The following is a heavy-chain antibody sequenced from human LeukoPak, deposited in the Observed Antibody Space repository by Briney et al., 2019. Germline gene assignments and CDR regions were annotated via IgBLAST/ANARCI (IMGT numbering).Heavy chain of an antibody. Sequence: SETLSLTCTVSGGSISSYYWSWIRQPPWKALEWIGYIYYSGSTNYNPSLKSRVTISVDTSKNQFSLKLSSVTAADTAVYYCARDNGSSPLYYFDYWGQGTLVTVSS. J-gene: IGHJ4*02. CDR3: ARDNGSSPLYYFDY. CDR1: GGSISSYY. CDR2: IYYSGST. V-gene: IGHV4-59*01. D-gene: IGHD2-8*01.